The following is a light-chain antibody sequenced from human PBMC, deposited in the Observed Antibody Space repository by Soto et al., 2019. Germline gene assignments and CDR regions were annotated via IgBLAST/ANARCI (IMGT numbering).Light chain of an antibody. CDR3: QTWGTGILVV. J-gene: IGLJ2*01. V-gene: IGLV4-69*01. CDR1: SGHSSYA. CDR2: LNSDGSH. Sequence: QLVLTQSPSASASLGASVKLTCTLSSGHSSYAIAWHQQQPEKGLRYLMKLNSDGSHSKGDGIPDRFSGSSSGAERYLTISSLQSEDEADYYCQTWGTGILVVFGGGTKLTVL.